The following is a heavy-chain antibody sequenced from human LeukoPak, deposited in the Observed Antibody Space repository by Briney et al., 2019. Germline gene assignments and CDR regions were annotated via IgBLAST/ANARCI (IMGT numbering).Heavy chain of an antibody. CDR3: ARAGCSTTSCYLNWFDP. J-gene: IGHJ5*02. CDR1: GYTFTSYD. Sequence: ASVKVSCKASGYTFTSYDINWVRQATGQGLEWMGWMNPNSGNTGYAQKFQGRVTITRNTSISTAYMELSSLRSDDTAVYYCARAGCSTTSCYLNWFDPWGQGTLVTVSS. D-gene: IGHD2-2*01. V-gene: IGHV1-8*03. CDR2: MNPNSGNT.